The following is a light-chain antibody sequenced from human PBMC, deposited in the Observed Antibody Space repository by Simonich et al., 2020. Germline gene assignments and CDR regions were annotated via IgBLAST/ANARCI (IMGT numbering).Light chain of an antibody. Sequence: QLVLTQSPSASASLGASVKLTCPLSSGHSSYAIAWHQQQPEKGPRYLMKLNSDGSHSKGDGIPDRFSGSSSGAERYLTSSSLQSEDEADYYCQTWGTGIHWVFGGGTKLTVL. CDR1: SGHSSYA. CDR3: QTWGTGIHWV. J-gene: IGLJ3*02. CDR2: LNSDGSH. V-gene: IGLV4-69*01.